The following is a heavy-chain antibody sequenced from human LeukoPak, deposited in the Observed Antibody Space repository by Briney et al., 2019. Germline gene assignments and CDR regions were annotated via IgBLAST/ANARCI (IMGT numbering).Heavy chain of an antibody. Sequence: GGFLRLACAASGFTFSSYAMHWVRQAPGKGLEWVAGISYDGSNKYYADSVKGRFTTSRDNSKNTLYLQMNSLRAEDTAVYYCARVRGSYDYSYYFDYWGQGTLVTVSS. CDR2: ISYDGSNK. J-gene: IGHJ4*02. CDR1: GFTFSSYA. D-gene: IGHD5-12*01. V-gene: IGHV3-30*04. CDR3: ARVRGSYDYSYYFDY.